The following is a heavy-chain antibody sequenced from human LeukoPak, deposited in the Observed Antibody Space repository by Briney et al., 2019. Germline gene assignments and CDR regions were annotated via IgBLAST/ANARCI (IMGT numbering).Heavy chain of an antibody. Sequence: GESLKISCKDSGYSFTTYWIGWVRQMPGKGLEWMVIVYPGDSETRYSPSFQGQVTISADKSINTAYLLWASLKASDTTMYYCARGADGYKPTFDYWGQGTLVTVSS. J-gene: IGHJ4*02. V-gene: IGHV5-51*01. CDR1: GYSFTTYW. CDR2: VYPGDSET. D-gene: IGHD5-24*01. CDR3: ARGADGYKPTFDY.